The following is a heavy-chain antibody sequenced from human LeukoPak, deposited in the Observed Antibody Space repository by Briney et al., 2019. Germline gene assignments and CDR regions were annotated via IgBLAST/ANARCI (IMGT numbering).Heavy chain of an antibody. CDR2: INTDGSST. D-gene: IGHD2-15*01. CDR1: GYSFSTHG. CDR3: ARAGYCSGGSCYFDY. J-gene: IGHJ4*02. Sequence: GRSLRLSCVASGYSFSTHGIQWVRQAPGKGLVWVSRINTDGSSTSDADSVRGRVTISRDNAKNTLYLQMNSLSADDTAVYYCARAGYCSGGSCYFDYWGQGTQVIVSS. V-gene: IGHV3-74*01.